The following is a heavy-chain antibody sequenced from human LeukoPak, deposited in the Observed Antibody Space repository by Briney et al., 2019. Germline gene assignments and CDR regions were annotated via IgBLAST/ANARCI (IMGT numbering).Heavy chain of an antibody. CDR3: ARESGGDFDY. CDR2: ISSSSSYI. V-gene: IGHV3-21*01. D-gene: IGHD3-16*01. CDR1: GFTFSSYS. J-gene: IGHJ4*02. Sequence: PGGSLRLSCAASGFTFSSYSMNWVRQAPGKGLEWVSSISSSSSYIYYADSVKGRFTTSRDNAKNSLYLQMNSLRAEDTAVYYCARESGGDFDYWGQGTLVTVSS.